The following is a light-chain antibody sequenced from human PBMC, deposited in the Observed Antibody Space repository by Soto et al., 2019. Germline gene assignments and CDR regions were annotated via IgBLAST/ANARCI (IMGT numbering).Light chain of an antibody. CDR1: HSVSNF. J-gene: IGKJ4*01. V-gene: IGKV3-11*01. CDR2: DVS. Sequence: EVVLTQSPVTLSLSPGERATLSCRASHSVSNFLAWYQHKPGQAPRLLIYDVSNRATGIPARFTGSGSGTDFTLTSSRLEPEDFAVYYCQQRDSWPLTFGGGNKVEIK. CDR3: QQRDSWPLT.